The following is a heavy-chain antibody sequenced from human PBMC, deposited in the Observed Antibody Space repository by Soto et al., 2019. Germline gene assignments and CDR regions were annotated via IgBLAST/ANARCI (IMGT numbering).Heavy chain of an antibody. J-gene: IGHJ4*02. D-gene: IGHD3-22*01. CDR1: GFTFSSYW. CDR3: ARDAASVFGSSGYLPPPDYFDY. V-gene: IGHV3-7*03. Sequence: EVQLVESGGGLVQPGGSLRLSCAASGFTFSSYWMSWVRQAPGKGLEWVANIKQDGSEKYYVDSVKGRFTISRDNAKNSLYLQMNSLRAEDTAVYYCARDAASVFGSSGYLPPPDYFDYWGQGTLVTVSS. CDR2: IKQDGSEK.